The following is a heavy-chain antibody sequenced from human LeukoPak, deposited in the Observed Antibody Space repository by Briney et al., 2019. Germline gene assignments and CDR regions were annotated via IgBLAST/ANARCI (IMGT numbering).Heavy chain of an antibody. CDR1: GGSISSSNW. CDR3: ARDRGTTGDRDAFDI. J-gene: IGHJ3*02. CDR2: IYHSGSN. V-gene: IGHV4-4*02. Sequence: SGTLSLTCAVSGGSISSSNWWSWVRQPPGKGLEWIGEIYHSGSNNYNPSLKSRVTISVDTSKNQFSLKLSSVTAADTAVYYCARDRGTTGDRDAFDIWGQGTMVTVSS. D-gene: IGHD1-1*01.